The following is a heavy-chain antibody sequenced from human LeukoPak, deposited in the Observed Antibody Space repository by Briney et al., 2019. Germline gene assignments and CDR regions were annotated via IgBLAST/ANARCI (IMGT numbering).Heavy chain of an antibody. J-gene: IGHJ5*02. CDR3: ARLDGYCSGGSCYSVSFVDP. D-gene: IGHD2-15*01. V-gene: IGHV4-39*01. CDR2: IYYSGST. Sequence: PETLSLTCTVSGGSISSSNYYWGWIRQPPGKGLEWIGSIYYSGSTYYNPSLKSRVTISVDTSKNQFSLKLSSVTAADTAVYYCARLDGYCSGGSCYSVSFVDPWGQGTLVTVSS. CDR1: GGSISSSNYY.